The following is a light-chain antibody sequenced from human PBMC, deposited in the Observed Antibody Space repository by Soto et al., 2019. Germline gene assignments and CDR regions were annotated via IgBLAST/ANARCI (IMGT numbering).Light chain of an antibody. CDR3: ATWDDSRNKV. CDR2: NND. V-gene: IGLV1-44*01. J-gene: IGLJ1*01. CDR1: TSNIGSNT. Sequence: QAVVTQPPSASGTPGQWVTISCSGSTSNIGSNTVNWYQQLPGTAPKLLIYNNDQRPSGVPDRFSGSKSGTSASLAISGLQSEDEADYYCATWDDSRNKVFGTGTKLTVL.